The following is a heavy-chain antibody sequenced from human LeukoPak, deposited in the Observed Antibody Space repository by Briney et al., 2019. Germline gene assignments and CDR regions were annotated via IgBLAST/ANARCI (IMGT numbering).Heavy chain of an antibody. CDR1: GFTFSNHY. CDR2: INTDGSST. CDR3: TRGVSGTYNAFDI. D-gene: IGHD1-26*01. V-gene: IGHV3-74*01. J-gene: IGHJ3*02. Sequence: PGGSLRLSCAASGFTFSNHYMHWVRQAPGKGLVWVPRINTDGSSTYYADSVKGRFTISRDNAKNTLYLQMNSLRVEDTAVYYCTRGVSGTYNAFDIWGQGTMVTVSS.